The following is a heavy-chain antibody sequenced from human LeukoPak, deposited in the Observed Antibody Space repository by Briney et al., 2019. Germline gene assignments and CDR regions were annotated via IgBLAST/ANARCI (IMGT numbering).Heavy chain of an antibody. CDR2: ISGSGGST. CDR1: GFIFSNFA. J-gene: IGHJ6*03. V-gene: IGHV3-23*01. Sequence: GGSLRLSCAASGFIFSNFAMTWVRQAPGKGLEWISAISGSGGSTYYADSVKGRFTISRDNSKNTLCLQMNSLRADDTAIYYCAKGGDSYYSYYYMDVWGKGTTVTVSS. D-gene: IGHD2-21*02. CDR3: AKGGDSYYSYYYMDV.